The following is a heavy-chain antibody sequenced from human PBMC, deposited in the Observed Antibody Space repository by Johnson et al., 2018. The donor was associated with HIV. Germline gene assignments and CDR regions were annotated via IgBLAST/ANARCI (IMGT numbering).Heavy chain of an antibody. D-gene: IGHD2-15*01. J-gene: IGHJ3*02. CDR3: ARDPDVTPGAFDI. V-gene: IGHV3-30*03. CDR2: ISYDGTKT. Sequence: VQLLESGGGVVQPGRSLRLSCAVSGIIFSHYGMHWVRQAPGKGLEWVALISYDGTKTYYVDSVKGRFTISRDNAKNSLYLQMNSLRAEDTAVYYCARDPDVTPGAFDIWGQGTMVTVSS. CDR1: GIIFSHYG.